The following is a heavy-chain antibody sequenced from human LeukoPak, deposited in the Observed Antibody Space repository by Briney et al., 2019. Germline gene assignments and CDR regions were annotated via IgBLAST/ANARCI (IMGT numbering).Heavy chain of an antibody. CDR3: ARVHCSGGSCYGEVFDY. CDR2: INPADAST. D-gene: IGHD2-15*01. Sequence: WASVKVSCTASGYIFTNYYLHWVRQAPGQGLEWVGIINPADASTSYAQKFQGRVTMTRDTSTSTVYMDLSSLRSEDTAMYYCARVHCSGGSCYGEVFDYWGQGTLVTVSS. J-gene: IGHJ4*02. V-gene: IGHV1-46*01. CDR1: GYIFTNYY.